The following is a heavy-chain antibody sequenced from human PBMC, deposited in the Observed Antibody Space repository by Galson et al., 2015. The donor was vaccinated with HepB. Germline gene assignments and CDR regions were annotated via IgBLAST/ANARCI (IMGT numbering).Heavy chain of an antibody. D-gene: IGHD3-10*01. CDR2: INAGGSSA. CDR1: GFTFSNAW. J-gene: IGHJ4*02. V-gene: IGHV3-74*01. CDR3: ARGPEASGRYYSGDH. Sequence: SLRLSCAASGFTFSNAWMSWVRQAPGKGLVWVSRINAGGSSASYADSAKGRFTISRDNAKNTLYLQMNSLRPEDTAVYYCARGPEASGRYYSGDHWGQGTLVTVSS.